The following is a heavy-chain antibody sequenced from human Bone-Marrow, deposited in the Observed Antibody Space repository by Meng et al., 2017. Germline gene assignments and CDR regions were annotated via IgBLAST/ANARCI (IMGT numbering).Heavy chain of an antibody. J-gene: IGHJ2*01. CDR1: GFTFSNYA. CDR2: IGTGVDT. V-gene: IGHV3-23*01. CDR3: ARFDDYGGNSGRDL. Sequence: EVQLLVSGGGLVQPGGSLRLSCAASGFTFSNYAMGWVRQAPGKGLEWVSGIGTGVDTYYPDSVKGRFTISRDNSKNTLYLQMNSLRAEDTAVYYCARFDDYGGNSGRDLWGRGTLVTVSS. D-gene: IGHD4-23*01.